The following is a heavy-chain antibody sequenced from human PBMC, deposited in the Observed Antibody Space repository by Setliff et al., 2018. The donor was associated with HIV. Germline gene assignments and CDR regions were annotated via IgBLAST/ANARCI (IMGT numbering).Heavy chain of an antibody. D-gene: IGHD3-16*01. CDR3: AKDYYDFVWGSSLAY. J-gene: IGHJ4*02. CDR1: GFTFSSYE. V-gene: IGHV3-23*01. Sequence: PGGSLRLSCAASGFTFSSYEMNWVRQAPGKGLEWVSYISSSGSSTYYADSVKGRFTISRDNSKNTLYLQVNSLRAEDTAVYYCAKDYYDFVWGSSLAYWGQGTLVTVSS. CDR2: ISSSGSST.